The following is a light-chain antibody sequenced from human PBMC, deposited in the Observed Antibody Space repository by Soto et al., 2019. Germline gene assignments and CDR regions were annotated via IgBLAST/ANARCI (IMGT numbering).Light chain of an antibody. Sequence: EIVLTQSPGTLSLSPGESATLSCRASQSVRSSYLAWYQQKPGQAPRLLIYGASSRATGIPDRFSGSGSGTDFTLTISRLEPEEFAVYYCQQYGSAPRTFGQGT. J-gene: IGKJ1*01. V-gene: IGKV3-20*01. CDR3: QQYGSAPRT. CDR2: GAS. CDR1: QSVRSSY.